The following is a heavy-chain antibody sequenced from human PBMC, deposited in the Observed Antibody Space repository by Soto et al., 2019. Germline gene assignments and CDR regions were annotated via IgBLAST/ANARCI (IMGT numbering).Heavy chain of an antibody. Sequence: ASVRVSCKVSGYTLTELSMHWVRQAPGKGLEWMGGFDPEDGETIYAQKFQGRVTMTEDTSTDTAYMELSSLRSEDTAVYYCATYCSSTSCYTGTYNWFDPWGQGTLVTVSS. CDR2: FDPEDGET. V-gene: IGHV1-24*01. J-gene: IGHJ5*02. CDR1: GYTLTELS. D-gene: IGHD2-2*02. CDR3: ATYCSSTSCYTGTYNWFDP.